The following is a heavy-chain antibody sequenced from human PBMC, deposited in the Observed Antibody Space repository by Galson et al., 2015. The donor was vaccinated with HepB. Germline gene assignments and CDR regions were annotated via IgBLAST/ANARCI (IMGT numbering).Heavy chain of an antibody. Sequence: SVKVSCKVSGYTLTELSMHRVRQAPGKGLEWMGGFDPEDGETIYAQKFQGRVTMTEDTSTDTAYMELSSLRAEDTAVYYCATALTVANAAFDYWGQGTLVTVSS. CDR3: ATALTVANAAFDY. D-gene: IGHD4-17*01. CDR2: FDPEDGET. J-gene: IGHJ4*02. V-gene: IGHV1-24*01. CDR1: GYTLTELS.